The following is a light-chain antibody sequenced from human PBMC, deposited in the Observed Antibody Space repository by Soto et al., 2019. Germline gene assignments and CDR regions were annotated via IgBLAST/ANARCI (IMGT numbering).Light chain of an antibody. CDR1: QSVSSH. J-gene: IGKJ2*01. Sequence: EIVLTQSPATLSLSPGERATLSCRASQSVSSHLAWYQQKPGQAPRLLIYDASNRATGIPARFSGSGSGTDFTLTISSLEPEDFAVYYCQQRTNWPPRYTFGQGTKLEIK. CDR3: QQRTNWPPRYT. V-gene: IGKV3-11*01. CDR2: DAS.